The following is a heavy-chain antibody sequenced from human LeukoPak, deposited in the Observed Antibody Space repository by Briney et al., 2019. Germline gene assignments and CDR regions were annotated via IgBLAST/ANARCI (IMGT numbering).Heavy chain of an antibody. Sequence: GGSLRLSCAASGFTFSSYDMHWVRQATGKGLEWVSAIGTAGDTYYPGSVKGRFTISRENAKNSLYLQMNSLRAGDTAVYYCAREYCSGGSCYFDYWGQGTLVTVSS. CDR3: AREYCSGGSCYFDY. CDR2: IGTAGDT. CDR1: GFTFSSYD. J-gene: IGHJ4*02. D-gene: IGHD2-15*01. V-gene: IGHV3-13*01.